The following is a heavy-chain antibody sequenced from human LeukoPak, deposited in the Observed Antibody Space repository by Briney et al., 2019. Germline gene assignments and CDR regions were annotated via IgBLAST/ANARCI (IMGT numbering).Heavy chain of an antibody. CDR1: RFTFSSYE. V-gene: IGHV3-48*03. CDR3: AREDTGVAFDI. J-gene: IGHJ3*02. D-gene: IGHD2-8*01. CDR2: ISGSGIK. Sequence: GGSLRLSCAASRFTFSSYEMSWVRQAPGKGLEWVSYISGSGIKHYADSVKGRFTISRDNAKTSLHLQMNSLRAQDTAVYYCAREDTGVAFDIWGQGTTVTV.